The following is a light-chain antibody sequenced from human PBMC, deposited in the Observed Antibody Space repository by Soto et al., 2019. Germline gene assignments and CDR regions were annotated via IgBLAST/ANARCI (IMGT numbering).Light chain of an antibody. CDR2: WAS. J-gene: IGKJ1*01. CDR1: QSVLYNSNNKNY. V-gene: IGKV4-1*01. CDR3: QQYYNTPWT. Sequence: DIVMTQSPDSLAVSLDERATINCKSSQSVLYNSNNKNYLAWYQQKPGRPPKLVIYWASTRESGVPDRFSGSGSGTDFTLTISSLQAEDVAVYYCQQYYNTPWTFGQGTKVEIK.